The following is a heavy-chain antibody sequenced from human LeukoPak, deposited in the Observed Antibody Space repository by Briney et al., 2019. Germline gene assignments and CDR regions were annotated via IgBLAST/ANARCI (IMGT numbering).Heavy chain of an antibody. CDR1: AFTFSSHT. V-gene: IGHV3-21*01. J-gene: IGHJ3*02. D-gene: IGHD1-1*01. CDR2: IGFSTTYI. Sequence: GGSLRLSCAGSAFTFSSHTINWVRQAPGRGLEWVSCIGFSTTYIHYADSVKGRFTVTRDNAKGSVSLQMNSLRAEDTAVYYCARDINSVAFDMWGQGTVFTVSS. CDR3: ARDINSVAFDM.